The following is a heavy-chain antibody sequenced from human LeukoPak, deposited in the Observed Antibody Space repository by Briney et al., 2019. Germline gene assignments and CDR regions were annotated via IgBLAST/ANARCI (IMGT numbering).Heavy chain of an antibody. Sequence: GGSLRLSCAASGFTSSNYWMSWVRQAPGKGLEWVANIKQDVSEKYYVDAVKGRFTISRDNAKNSLDLQMNSLRAEDTAMYYCARDRYSYGGDDTLDIWGQGTMVTVSS. CDR1: GFTSSNYW. D-gene: IGHD5-18*01. CDR3: ARDRYSYGGDDTLDI. CDR2: IKQDVSEK. V-gene: IGHV3-7*01. J-gene: IGHJ3*02.